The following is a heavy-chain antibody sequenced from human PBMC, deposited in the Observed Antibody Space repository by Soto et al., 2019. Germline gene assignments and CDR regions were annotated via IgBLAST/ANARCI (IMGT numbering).Heavy chain of an antibody. Sequence: SETLSLTCTVSDGSLSSYYWSWIRQPPGRGLEWIGYIYYSGSTNYNPSLKSRVTISVDTSKNQFSLKLSSVTAADTAVYYCASSVAGARHFDYWGQGTLVTVSS. D-gene: IGHD6-19*01. CDR3: ASSVAGARHFDY. J-gene: IGHJ4*02. V-gene: IGHV4-59*01. CDR1: DGSLSSYY. CDR2: IYYSGST.